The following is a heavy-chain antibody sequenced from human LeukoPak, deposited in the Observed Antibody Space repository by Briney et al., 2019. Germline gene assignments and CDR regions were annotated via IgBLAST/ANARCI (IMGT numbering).Heavy chain of an antibody. J-gene: IGHJ4*02. CDR3: ARGTSSGWYNDY. Sequence: SQTLSLTCTVSGVSISSGDYYWSWIRRPPGKGLEWIGYIYYSGSTYYNPSLKGRITISVDTSKNQFSLKLSSVTAADTAVYYCARGTSSGWYNDYWGQGTLVTVSS. V-gene: IGHV4-30-4*01. CDR1: GVSISSGDYY. CDR2: IYYSGST. D-gene: IGHD6-19*01.